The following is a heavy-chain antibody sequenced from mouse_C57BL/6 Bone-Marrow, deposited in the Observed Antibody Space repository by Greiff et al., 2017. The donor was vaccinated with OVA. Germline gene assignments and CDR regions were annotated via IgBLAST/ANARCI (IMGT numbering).Heavy chain of an antibody. J-gene: IGHJ3*01. Sequence: QVHVKQSGAELVRPGTSVKMSCKASGYTFTNYWIGWAKQRPGHGLEWIGDIYPGGGYTNYNEKFKGKATLTADKSSSTAYMQFSSLTSEDSAIYYCARSSLGSSSFAYWGQGTLVTVSA. CDR3: ARSSLGSSSFAY. CDR1: GYTFTNYW. D-gene: IGHD1-1*01. V-gene: IGHV1-63*01. CDR2: IYPGGGYT.